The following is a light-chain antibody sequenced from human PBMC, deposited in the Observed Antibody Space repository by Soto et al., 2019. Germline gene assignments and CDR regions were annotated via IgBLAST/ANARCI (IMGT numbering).Light chain of an antibody. Sequence: QSALTQPPSASGSPGQSVTISCTGTSSDVGGYKYVSWYQQHPGKAPKLMIFEVNKRPSGVPDLFSGSKSGNTASRTVSGLHAEDAADYYCSSYAGINNLGVFGTGTKVTVL. CDR3: SSYAGINNLGV. V-gene: IGLV2-8*01. CDR2: EVN. J-gene: IGLJ1*01. CDR1: SSDVGGYKY.